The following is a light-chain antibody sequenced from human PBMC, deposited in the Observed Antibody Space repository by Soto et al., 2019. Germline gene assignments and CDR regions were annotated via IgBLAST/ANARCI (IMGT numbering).Light chain of an antibody. CDR2: EDN. J-gene: IGLJ2*01. Sequence: QSVLRQPPSVSAAPGQKVTISCSGSSSNIGNNFVSWYQQVPGTAPKLLIYEDNKRPSGIPDRLSGSKPGTSATLGITGLQTGDEADYYCGTWDNSLSAGVFGGGTKLTVL. CDR1: SSNIGNNF. CDR3: GTWDNSLSAGV. V-gene: IGLV1-51*02.